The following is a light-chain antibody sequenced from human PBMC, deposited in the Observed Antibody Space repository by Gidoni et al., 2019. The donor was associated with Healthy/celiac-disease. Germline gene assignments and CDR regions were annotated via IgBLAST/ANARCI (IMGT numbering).Light chain of an antibody. J-gene: IGKJ4*01. CDR2: DAS. V-gene: IGKV3-11*01. CDR1: QSVSSY. CDR3: QQRSNWPPGLT. Sequence: ELVLTQSPATLSLSPGERATLSCRASQSVSSYLAWYQQKPGQAPRLLIYDASNRATGIPARFSGSGSGTDFTLTISSLEPEDFEVYYCQQRSNWPPGLTFGGGTKVEIK.